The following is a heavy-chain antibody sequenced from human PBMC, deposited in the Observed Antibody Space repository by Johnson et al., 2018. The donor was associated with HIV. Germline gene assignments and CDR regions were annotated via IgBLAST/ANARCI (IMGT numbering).Heavy chain of an antibody. J-gene: IGHJ3*01. CDR2: IKQDGSEK. CDR1: GFTFSSYA. D-gene: IGHD6-13*01. Sequence: VQLVESGGGVVQPGRSLRLSCAASGFTFSSYAMSWVRQAPGKGLEWVANIKQDGSEKYYVDSVKGRCTISRDNAKNSLYLKMNSLRVEDTAVYYCARDGESQQLPLGDAFDFWGQGTMVTVSS. V-gene: IGHV3-7*01. CDR3: ARDGESQQLPLGDAFDF.